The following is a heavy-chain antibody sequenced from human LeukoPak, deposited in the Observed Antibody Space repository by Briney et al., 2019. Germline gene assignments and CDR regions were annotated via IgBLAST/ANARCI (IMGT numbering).Heavy chain of an antibody. J-gene: IGHJ4*02. CDR3: AREPGGSYVDY. Sequence: PSETLSLTCAVSGGSISSGGYSWSWIRQPPGTGLEWIGYIYHSGSTYYNPSLKSRVTISVDRSKNQFSLKLSSVTAADTAVYYCAREPGGSYVDYWGQGTLVTVSS. D-gene: IGHD1-26*01. V-gene: IGHV4-30-2*01. CDR2: IYHSGST. CDR1: GGSISSGGYS.